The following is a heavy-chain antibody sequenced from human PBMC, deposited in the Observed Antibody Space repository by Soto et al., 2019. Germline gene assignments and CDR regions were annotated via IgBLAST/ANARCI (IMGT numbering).Heavy chain of an antibody. CDR3: ASWYSSSLWAPCRFDP. V-gene: IGHV3-30-3*01. Sequence: QVQLVESGGGVVQPGRSLRLSCAASGFTFSSYAMHWVRQAPGKGLEWVAVISYDGSNKYYADSVKGRFTISRDNSKNTLYMQMNSLRAEDTAVYYCASWYSSSLWAPCRFDPWGQGTLVTVSS. D-gene: IGHD6-13*01. CDR1: GFTFSSYA. J-gene: IGHJ5*02. CDR2: ISYDGSNK.